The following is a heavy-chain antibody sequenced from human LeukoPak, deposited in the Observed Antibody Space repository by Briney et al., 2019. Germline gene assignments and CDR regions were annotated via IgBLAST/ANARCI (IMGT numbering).Heavy chain of an antibody. CDR1: GFTFSTYW. Sequence: GGSLRLSCAASGFTFSTYWMNWYRQAPGKGLEWVGNINQDASEINYVGSVRGRFTISRDNAKNSLHLQMNSLRAEDTAVYYCATDRDNSDWQKRFDSWGQGTLVTVSS. CDR2: INQDASEI. CDR3: ATDRDNSDWQKRFDS. D-gene: IGHD2-21*02. J-gene: IGHJ4*02. V-gene: IGHV3-7*01.